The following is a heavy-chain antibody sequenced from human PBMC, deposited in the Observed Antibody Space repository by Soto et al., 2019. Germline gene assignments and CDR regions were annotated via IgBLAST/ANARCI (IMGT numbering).Heavy chain of an antibody. V-gene: IGHV4-34*01. CDR1: GGSLSGHY. CDR2: INHLGST. CDR3: ASPQYNWNNPFVY. D-gene: IGHD1-20*01. Sequence: QVQLQQWGAGLLKPSETLSLTCAVYGGSLSGHYWSWLRQPPGKGLEWIGEINHLGSTDYNPSLRSRVAISVDTSKNQFSLGLTSVTAADTAVYYCASPQYNWNNPFVYWVQGTLVNVSS. J-gene: IGHJ4*02.